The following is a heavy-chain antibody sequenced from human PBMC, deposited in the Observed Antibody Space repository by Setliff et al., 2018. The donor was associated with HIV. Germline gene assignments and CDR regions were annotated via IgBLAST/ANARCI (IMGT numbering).Heavy chain of an antibody. D-gene: IGHD1-7*01. CDR3: AKSRLGGGTTSGYRYGMDV. CDR2: IKQDGSEE. J-gene: IGHJ6*02. CDR1: GFTFSTYW. Sequence: PGGSLRLSCAASGFTFSTYWMIWVRQAPGKGLEWVAKIKQDGSEEYYVDSVKGRFTISRDNAKNSVYLQMNSLRAEDTAVYYCAKSRLGGGTTSGYRYGMDVWGQGTTVTVSS. V-gene: IGHV3-7*01.